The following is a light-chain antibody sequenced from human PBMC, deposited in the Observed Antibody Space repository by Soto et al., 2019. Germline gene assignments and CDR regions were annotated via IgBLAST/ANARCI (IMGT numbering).Light chain of an antibody. Sequence: NFMLTQPHSVSESPGKTVTISCTRSSGSIASNYVQWYQQRPGSAPTTVIFDDDQRRSGVPDRFSGSIDRSSNSASLTISGLKTEDEADYYYQSYDSSKVVFGGGTKVTVL. CDR2: DDD. J-gene: IGLJ2*01. V-gene: IGLV6-57*04. CDR1: SGSIASNY. CDR3: QSYDSSKVV.